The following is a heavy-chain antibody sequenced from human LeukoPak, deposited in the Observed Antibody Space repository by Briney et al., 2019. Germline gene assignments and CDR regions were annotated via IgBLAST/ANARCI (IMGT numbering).Heavy chain of an antibody. Sequence: SQTLSLTCAVSGGSISSGGYSWSWIRQPPGKGLEWIGYIYHSGSTYYNPSLKSRVTISVDRSKNQFSLKLSSVTAADTAVYYCARDATGGVGRFAFDIWGQGTMVTVSS. CDR1: GGSISSGGYS. J-gene: IGHJ3*02. D-gene: IGHD1-26*01. CDR2: IYHSGST. CDR3: ARDATGGVGRFAFDI. V-gene: IGHV4-30-2*01.